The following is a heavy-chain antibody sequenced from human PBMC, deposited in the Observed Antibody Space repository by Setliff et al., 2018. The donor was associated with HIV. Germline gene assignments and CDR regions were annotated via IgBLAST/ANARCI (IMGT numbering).Heavy chain of an antibody. CDR1: GGSIVSYY. V-gene: IGHV4-4*07. D-gene: IGHD1-26*01. CDR3: ARDVGGVHMATNFDF. Sequence: LSLTCTVSGGSIVSYYWTWIRQPAGKGLEWMGRIYSSGNTEYNPSLKGRVTMSVDTSENQFSLRLASVTAADTAVYYCARDVGGVHMATNFDFWGQGTLVTVSS. J-gene: IGHJ4*02. CDR2: IYSSGNT.